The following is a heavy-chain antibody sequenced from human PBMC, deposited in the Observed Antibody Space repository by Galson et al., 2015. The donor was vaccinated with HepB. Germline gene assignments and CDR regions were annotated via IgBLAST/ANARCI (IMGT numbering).Heavy chain of an antibody. J-gene: IGHJ5*02. CDR2: IRSKANSYAT. D-gene: IGHD6-13*01. CDR3: TRHMDLAAAFRSQPWGFDP. Sequence: SLRLSCAASGFTFSGSAMHWVRQASGKGLEWVGRIRSKANSYATAYAASVKGRFTISRDDSKNTAYLQMNSLKTEDTAVYYCTRHMDLAAAFRSQPWGFDPWGQGTLVTVSS. V-gene: IGHV3-73*01. CDR1: GFTFSGSA.